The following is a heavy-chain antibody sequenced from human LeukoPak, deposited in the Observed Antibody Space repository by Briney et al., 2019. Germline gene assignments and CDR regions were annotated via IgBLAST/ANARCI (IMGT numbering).Heavy chain of an antibody. V-gene: IGHV4-61*08. CDR2: IYYSGST. Sequence: SQTLSLTCTVSGGSISSGDYYWSWIRQPPGKGLEWIGYIYYSGSTNYNPSLKSRVTISVDTSKNQFSLKLSSVTAADTAVYYCARVEAAAGFDYWGQGTLVTVSS. D-gene: IGHD6-13*01. CDR3: ARVEAAAGFDY. J-gene: IGHJ4*02. CDR1: GGSISSGDYY.